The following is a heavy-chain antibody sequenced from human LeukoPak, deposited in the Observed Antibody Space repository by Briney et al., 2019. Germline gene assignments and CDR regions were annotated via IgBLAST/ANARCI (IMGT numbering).Heavy chain of an antibody. CDR3: AREGYYDSSGYPTFEY. J-gene: IGHJ4*02. Sequence: PSETLSLTCTVSGGSISSYYWSWIRQPPGKGLEWIGYIYYSGSTNYNPSLKSRVTISVDTSKNQFSLELSSVTAADTAVYYCAREGYYDSSGYPTFEYWREGTLVTVSS. V-gene: IGHV4-59*01. CDR2: IYYSGST. D-gene: IGHD3-22*01. CDR1: GGSISSYY.